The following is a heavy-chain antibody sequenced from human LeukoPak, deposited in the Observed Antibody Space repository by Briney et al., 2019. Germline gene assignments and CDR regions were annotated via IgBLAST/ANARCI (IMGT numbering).Heavy chain of an antibody. Sequence: PGGSLRLPCAASGFTFRDYYMSWIGQAPGKGLAWLTYISSSSSYTNYADSVKGRFTISRDNAKNSLYLQMTTLRAEDTAVYYCARVIDCYGMDVWGQGTTVTVSS. J-gene: IGHJ6*02. CDR3: ARVIDCYGMDV. V-gene: IGHV3-11*05. CDR2: ISSSSSYT. CDR1: GFTFRDYY.